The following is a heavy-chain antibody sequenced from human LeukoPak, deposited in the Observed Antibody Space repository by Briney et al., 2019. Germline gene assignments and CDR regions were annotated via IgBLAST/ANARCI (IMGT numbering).Heavy chain of an antibody. CDR3: ARDSTIFGVVQYYFDY. D-gene: IGHD3-3*01. J-gene: IGHJ4*02. CDR2: FSGSGSGT. V-gene: IGHV3-23*01. CDR1: GFTFSDYY. Sequence: PGGSLRLSCAASGFTFSDYYMSWVRQAPGGELEWVSTFSGSGSGTHYADSVKGRFTISRDNSKNTVSLQMNSLRSDDTAVYYCARDSTIFGVVQYYFDYWGQGTLVTVSS.